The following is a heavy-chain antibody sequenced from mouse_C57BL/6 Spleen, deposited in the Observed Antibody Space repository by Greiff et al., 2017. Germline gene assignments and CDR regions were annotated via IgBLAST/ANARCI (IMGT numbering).Heavy chain of an antibody. Sequence: QVQLQQPGAELVMPGASVKLSCKASGYTFTSYWMHWVKQRPGQGLEWIGEIDPSDSYTNYNQKFKGKSTLTVDKSSSTAYMQLSSLTSEDSAVYYWATATTATSFDHGGQGTTLTVSS. J-gene: IGHJ2*01. CDR2: IDPSDSYT. CDR1: GYTFTSYW. V-gene: IGHV1-69*01. D-gene: IGHD1-1*01. CDR3: ATATTATSFDH.